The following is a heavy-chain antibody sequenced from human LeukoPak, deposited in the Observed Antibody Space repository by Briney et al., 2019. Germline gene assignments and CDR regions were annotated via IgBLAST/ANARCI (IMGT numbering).Heavy chain of an antibody. CDR3: ARGATVYYDFWSGYSASKYYYYMDV. V-gene: IGHV1-2*02. Sequence: GASVKVSCKASGYTFTGYYMHWVRQAPGQGLEWMGWINPNSGGTNYAQKFQGRVTMTRDTSISTAYMELSRLRSDDTAVYYCARGATVYYDFWSGYSASKYYYYMDVWGKGTTVTISS. J-gene: IGHJ6*03. D-gene: IGHD3-3*01. CDR2: INPNSGGT. CDR1: GYTFTGYY.